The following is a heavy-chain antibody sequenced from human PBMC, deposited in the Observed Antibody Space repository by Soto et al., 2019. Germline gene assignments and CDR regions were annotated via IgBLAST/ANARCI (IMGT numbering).Heavy chain of an antibody. D-gene: IGHD3-10*01. CDR1: GATFSSYA. V-gene: IGHV1-69*01. CDR2: IIPMYGPA. CDR3: ARVTSMVRGVIDNWVDP. Sequence: QVPLVQSGAEVKKPGSSVTVSCKASGATFSSYAIHWVRQAPGQGLEWMGGIIPMYGPAKYAQRFQGRVTITADESTTTVYMELTSLTSQDTAVYYCARVTSMVRGVIDNWVDPWGHGTLVTVSS. J-gene: IGHJ5*02.